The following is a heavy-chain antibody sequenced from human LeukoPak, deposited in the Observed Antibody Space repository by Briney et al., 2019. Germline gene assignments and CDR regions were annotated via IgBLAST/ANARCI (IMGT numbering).Heavy chain of an antibody. D-gene: IGHD4-17*01. Sequence: SETLSLTCTDSGGSISSSSYSWGWIRQPPGKGLEWIGSIYYSGNTYYNPSLKSRVTISVDTSKNQFSLKLSSMTAADTSVYYCARRGDYGEYRPTPFDSWGQGTLVTVSS. CDR2: IYYSGNT. CDR1: GGSISSSSYS. CDR3: ARRGDYGEYRPTPFDS. J-gene: IGHJ4*02. V-gene: IGHV4-39*01.